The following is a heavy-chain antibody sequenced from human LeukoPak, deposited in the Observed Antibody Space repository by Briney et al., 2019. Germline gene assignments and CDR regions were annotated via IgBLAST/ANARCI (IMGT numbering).Heavy chain of an antibody. CDR3: ARVEEGYGSGRRENYYYYYMDV. CDR2: IYYSGST. Sequence: SETLSLTCTVSGGSISSYYWSWIRQPPGKALEGIGYIYYSGSTNYNPSLKSRVTISVDTSKNQFSLKLSSVTAADTAVYYCARVEEGYGSGRRENYYYYYMDVWGKGTTVTISS. D-gene: IGHD3-10*01. J-gene: IGHJ6*03. V-gene: IGHV4-59*01. CDR1: GGSISSYY.